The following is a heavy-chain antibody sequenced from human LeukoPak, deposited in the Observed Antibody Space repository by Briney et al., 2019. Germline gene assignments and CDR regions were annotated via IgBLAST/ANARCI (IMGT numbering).Heavy chain of an antibody. CDR3: AKDYYDSSGYQLSGYFDY. V-gene: IGHV3-23*01. D-gene: IGHD3-22*01. CDR1: GFTFSSYA. CDR2: ISGSGGST. Sequence: PGGSLRLSCAASGFTFSSYAMSWVRQAPGKGLEWVSAISGSGGSTYYADSVKGRFTTSRDNSKNTLYLQMNSLRAEDTAVYYCAKDYYDSSGYQLSGYFDYWGQGTLVTVSS. J-gene: IGHJ4*02.